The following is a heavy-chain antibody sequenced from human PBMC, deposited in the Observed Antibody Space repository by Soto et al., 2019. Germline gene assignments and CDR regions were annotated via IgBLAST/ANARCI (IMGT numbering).Heavy chain of an antibody. CDR1: GGTFSSYA. CDR3: ARGSGGSSYYYYGMDV. CDR2: IIPIFGTA. J-gene: IGHJ6*02. Sequence: QVRLVQSGAEVKKPGSSVRVSCKASGGTFSSYAITWVRQAPGQGLEWMGGIIPIFGTANYAQKFQGRVTITADESTSTAYMELSSLRSEDTAVYYCARGSGGSSYYYYGMDVWGQGTTVTVSS. V-gene: IGHV1-69*12. D-gene: IGHD2-15*01.